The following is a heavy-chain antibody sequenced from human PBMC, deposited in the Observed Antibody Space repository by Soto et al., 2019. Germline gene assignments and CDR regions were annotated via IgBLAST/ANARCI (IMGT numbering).Heavy chain of an antibody. V-gene: IGHV3-23*01. CDR2: ISGSGDST. CDR1: GFTFSSYA. J-gene: IGHJ2*01. Sequence: EVQLLESGGGLVQPGGSLRLSCAASGFTFSSYAMSWVRQAPGKGLEWVSGISGSGDSTYYADSVKGRCTISRDNSKSTLYLQMNSLRADDTAVYYCAKSAGGYCSTTTCAGNFGYFDLWGRGTLVTVSS. CDR3: AKSAGGYCSTTTCAGNFGYFDL. D-gene: IGHD2-2*01.